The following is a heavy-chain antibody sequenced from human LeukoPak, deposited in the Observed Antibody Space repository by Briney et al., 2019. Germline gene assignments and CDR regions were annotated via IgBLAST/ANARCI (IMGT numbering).Heavy chain of an antibody. CDR2: ISSSSSYI. Sequence: GGSLRLSCAASGFTLSSYSMNWVRHAPGKWREWVSSISSSSSYIYYADSVKGRFTISRDNAKNSLYLQMNSLRAEDTAVYYCATHAYSSDDYWGQGTLVTVSS. CDR1: GFTLSSYS. D-gene: IGHD6-25*01. J-gene: IGHJ4*02. CDR3: ATHAYSSDDY. V-gene: IGHV3-21*01.